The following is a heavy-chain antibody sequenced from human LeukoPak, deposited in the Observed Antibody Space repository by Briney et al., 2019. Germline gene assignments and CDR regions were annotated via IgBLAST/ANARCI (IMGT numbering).Heavy chain of an antibody. J-gene: IGHJ4*02. V-gene: IGHV4-38-2*01. D-gene: IGHD2-2*01. Sequence: SETLSLTRAVSGFSISSGYFWAWIRQSPGKGLEWIGSIFHNGITYYNPSLKSRITISVDTSKNQFSLRLSSVTAADTAVYYCARRISTRRGETCSSTSCYFDYWGQGTLVTVSS. CDR3: ARRISTRRGETCSSTSCYFDY. CDR1: GFSISSGYF. CDR2: IFHNGIT.